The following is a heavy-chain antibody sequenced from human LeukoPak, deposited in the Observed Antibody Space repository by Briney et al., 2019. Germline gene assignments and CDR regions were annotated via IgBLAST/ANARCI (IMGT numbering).Heavy chain of an antibody. J-gene: IGHJ6*03. V-gene: IGHV4-39*07. CDR1: GGSISSSSYY. CDR2: IYYSGST. D-gene: IGHD6-13*01. CDR3: ARVRGYSSSWDYYYYYMDV. Sequence: SETLSLTCTVSGGSISSSSYYWGWIRQPPGKGLEWIGSIYYSGSTYYNPSLKSRVTISVDTSKNQFSLKLSSVTAADTAVYYCARVRGYSSSWDYYYYYMDVWGKGTTVTVSS.